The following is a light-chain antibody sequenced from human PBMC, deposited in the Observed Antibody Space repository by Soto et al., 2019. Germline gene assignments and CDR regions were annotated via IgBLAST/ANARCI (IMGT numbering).Light chain of an antibody. CDR3: QQYNNWWT. J-gene: IGKJ1*01. CDR2: GAS. V-gene: IGKV3-15*01. Sequence: EIVMTQSPATLSASPGERATLACRASQSVSNNLAWYHQKPGHAPRLLIYGASTRATGIPARFSGSGSGTEFTLTISSLQPEEFAVYYCQQYNNWWTFGQGTKVEIK. CDR1: QSVSNN.